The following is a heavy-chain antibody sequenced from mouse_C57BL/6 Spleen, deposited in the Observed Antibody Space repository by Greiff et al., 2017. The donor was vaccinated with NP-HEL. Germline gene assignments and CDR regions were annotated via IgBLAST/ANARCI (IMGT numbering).Heavy chain of an antibody. CDR1: GYTFTSYW. CDR3: ARSTIHYGSIPIDY. Sequence: VQLQQSGAELVMPGASVKLSCKASGYTFTSYWMHWVKQRPGQGLEWIGEIDPSDSYTNYNQKFKGKSTLTVDKSSSTAYMQLSSLTSEDSAVYYCARSTIHYGSIPIDYWGQGTTLTVSS. CDR2: IDPSDSYT. V-gene: IGHV1-69*01. D-gene: IGHD1-1*01. J-gene: IGHJ2*01.